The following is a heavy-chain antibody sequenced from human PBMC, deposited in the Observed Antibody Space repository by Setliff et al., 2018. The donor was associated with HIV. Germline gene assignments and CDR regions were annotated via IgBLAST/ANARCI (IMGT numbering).Heavy chain of an antibody. CDR3: ARGSAYYYGSGIDY. V-gene: IGHV4-59*01. CDR1: GGSISTYY. J-gene: IGHJ4*02. Sequence: SETLSLTCTVSGGSISTYYWSWIRQPPGKGLEWIGYIYYSGSTNYNPSLKSRVTISVDTSKNRFSLKLSSVTAADTAVYYCARGSAYYYGSGIDYWGQGTLVTVSS. CDR2: IYYSGST. D-gene: IGHD3-10*01.